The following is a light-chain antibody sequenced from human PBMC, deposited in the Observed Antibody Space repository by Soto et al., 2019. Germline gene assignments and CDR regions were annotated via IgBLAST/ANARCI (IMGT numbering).Light chain of an antibody. CDR1: ENIKNW. Sequence: DVQMSQSPSTLAASVGDRVTITCRASENIKNWLAWYQKTPGKAPKVLISDASRLETGVPSRFSGSGYGTDFTLTITSLQTDDFGTYQCQQYDVHPKTFGQGTKVDIK. CDR3: QQYDVHPKT. V-gene: IGKV1-5*01. J-gene: IGKJ1*01. CDR2: DAS.